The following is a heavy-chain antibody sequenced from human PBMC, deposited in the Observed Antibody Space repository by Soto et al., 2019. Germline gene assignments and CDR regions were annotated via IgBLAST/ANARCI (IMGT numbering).Heavy chain of an antibody. D-gene: IGHD4-4*01. V-gene: IGHV1-18*04. CDR2: ISAYNGNT. J-gene: IGHJ6*02. CDR1: GYTFTSYG. CDR3: ARDPTLDYSNHYGMDV. Sequence: ASVKVSCKASGYTFTSYGISWVRQAPGQGLEWMGWISAYNGNTNYAQKLQGRVTMTTDTSTSTAYMELRSLRSDDTAVYYCARDPTLDYSNHYGMDVWGQGTTVTVSS.